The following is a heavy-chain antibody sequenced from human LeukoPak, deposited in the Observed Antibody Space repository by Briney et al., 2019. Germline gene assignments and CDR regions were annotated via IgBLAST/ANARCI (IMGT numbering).Heavy chain of an antibody. D-gene: IGHD3-10*01. V-gene: IGHV3-33*01. J-gene: IGHJ4*02. Sequence: GGSLRLSCAASGFTFSSYGTHWVRQAPGKGLEWVAVIWYDGSNKYYADSVKGRFTISRDNSKNTLYLQMNSLRAEDTAVYYCAREDYGSGSYQAFDYWGQGTLVTVSS. CDR2: IWYDGSNK. CDR3: AREDYGSGSYQAFDY. CDR1: GFTFSSYG.